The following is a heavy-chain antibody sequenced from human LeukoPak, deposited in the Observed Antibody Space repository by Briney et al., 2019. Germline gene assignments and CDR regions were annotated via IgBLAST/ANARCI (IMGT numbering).Heavy chain of an antibody. J-gene: IGHJ4*02. D-gene: IGHD6-13*01. CDR2: INTNGRTI. Sequence: PGGSLRLSCAASGFTFSSYEMNWVRQAPGKGLEWVSYINTNGRTIYYADSLKGRFTISRDNAKNTLYLQMNSLRAEDTAVYYCVSGIVAVGIYGYWGQGALVTVSS. V-gene: IGHV3-48*03. CDR3: VSGIVAVGIYGY. CDR1: GFTFSSYE.